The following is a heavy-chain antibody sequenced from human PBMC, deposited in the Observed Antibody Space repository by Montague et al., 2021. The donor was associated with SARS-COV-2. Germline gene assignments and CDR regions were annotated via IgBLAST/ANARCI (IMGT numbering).Heavy chain of an antibody. D-gene: IGHD2-8*01. CDR2: IYYSGST. J-gene: IGHJ5*02. CDR1: GGSISSYY. V-gene: IGHV4-59*01. CDR3: ATQPSTNCVCGNWFDR. Sequence: SETLSLTRTVSGGSISSYYWSWIRQPPGKGLEWIGYIYYSGSTNYNPSLKSRVTISVDTSKNQFSLKLSSVTAADTAVYYCATQPSTNCVCGNWFDRWGQGTLVTVSS.